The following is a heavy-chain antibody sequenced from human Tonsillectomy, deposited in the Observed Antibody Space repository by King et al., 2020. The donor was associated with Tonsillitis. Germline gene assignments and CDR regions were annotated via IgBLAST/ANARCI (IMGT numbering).Heavy chain of an antibody. CDR2: IIPIFGTA. Sequence: QLVQSGAEVKKAGASVKVSCKASGDTFSIYAISWVRQAPGEGLEWVGGIIPIFGTANYAQKVRGRVTITPDKSTSIAYMELSSLRSEDTAVYYCARSHYDSSGYYSYYYYYMDVWGKGTTVTVSS. CDR3: ARSHYDSSGYYSYYYYYMDV. CDR1: GDTFSIYA. J-gene: IGHJ6*03. D-gene: IGHD3-22*01. V-gene: IGHV1-69*06.